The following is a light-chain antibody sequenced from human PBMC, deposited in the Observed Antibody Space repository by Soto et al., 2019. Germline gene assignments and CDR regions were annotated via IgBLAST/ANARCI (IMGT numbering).Light chain of an antibody. CDR1: QSISTY. Sequence: DIQMTQSPSSLSASVGDRVTITCRSSQSISTYLIWYQQKPGKAPKLLIYATSSLQSGVPSRFSGSGSGTDFTLTISRLQPEDFATYYCQQSDSTPPGTFGQGSKVDIK. V-gene: IGKV1-39*01. CDR3: QQSDSTPPGT. J-gene: IGKJ1*01. CDR2: ATS.